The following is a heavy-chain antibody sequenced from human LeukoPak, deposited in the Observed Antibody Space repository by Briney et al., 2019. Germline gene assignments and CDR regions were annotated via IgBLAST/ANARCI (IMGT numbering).Heavy chain of an antibody. CDR2: INPDSGGT. CDR3: ARHKPYGSGSFDTFDI. D-gene: IGHD3-10*01. J-gene: IGHJ3*02. Sequence: GASVKVSCKASGYTFTGYYMHWVRQAPGQGLEWMGWINPDSGGTNYAQKFQGRVTMTTDTSTSTAYMELRSLRSDDTAVYYCARHKPYGSGSFDTFDIWGQGTMVTVSS. V-gene: IGHV1-2*02. CDR1: GYTFTGYY.